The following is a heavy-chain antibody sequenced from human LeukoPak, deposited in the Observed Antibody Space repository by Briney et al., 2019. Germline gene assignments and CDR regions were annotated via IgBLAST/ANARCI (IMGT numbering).Heavy chain of an antibody. V-gene: IGHV4-4*02. J-gene: IGHJ5*02. D-gene: IGHD2/OR15-2a*01. CDR2: IYHSGST. Sequence: SETLSLTCAVSDYSISSGNWWSWVRPTPGKGLEWIGEIYHSGSTNYNPSLKSRVTISVDKSKNQFSLKLNSVTAADTAVYYCASRGLVKWFDLWGQGTLVTVSS. CDR3: ASRGLVKWFDL. CDR1: DYSISSGNW.